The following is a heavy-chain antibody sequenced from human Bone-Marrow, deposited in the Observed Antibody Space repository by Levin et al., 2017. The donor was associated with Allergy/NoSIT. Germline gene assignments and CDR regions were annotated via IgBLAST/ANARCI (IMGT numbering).Heavy chain of an antibody. CDR3: TGGVAEYRVVDV. J-gene: IGHJ6*02. CDR2: ISSTSSAI. Sequence: PGGSLRLSCAASGFTFSDYYMSWIRQAPGKGLEWVSYISSTSSAIYYAASVKGRFTISRDNAKNSLYLQINSLSAEDTAVYYCTGGVAEYRVVDVWGQGTMVTVSS. V-gene: IGHV3-11*01. D-gene: IGHD2-8*02. CDR1: GFTFSDYY.